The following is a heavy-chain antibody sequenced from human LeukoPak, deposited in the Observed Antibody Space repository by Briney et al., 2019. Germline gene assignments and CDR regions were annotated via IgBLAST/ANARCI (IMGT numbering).Heavy chain of an antibody. V-gene: IGHV3-64D*06. CDR3: VRGTGY. Sequence: GGSLRLSCSVSGFTFSTYVMHWVRQAPGKGLEYVSAISSNGDNTYYADSVKGRFTISRNNSKNTLYLQMSSLRADDTAVYYCVRGTGYWGQGTLVTVSS. CDR2: ISSNGDNT. CDR1: GFTFSTYV. J-gene: IGHJ4*02.